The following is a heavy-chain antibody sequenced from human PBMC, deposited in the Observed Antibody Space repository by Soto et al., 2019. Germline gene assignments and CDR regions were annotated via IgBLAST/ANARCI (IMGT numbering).Heavy chain of an antibody. CDR1: GGSISSDY. V-gene: IGHV4-59*08. D-gene: IGHD6-13*01. CDR2: IHYSGST. Sequence: SETLSLTCTISGGSISSDYWTWIRQPPGKGLEWIGYIHYSGSTNYNPSLKSRVTISVDTSKNQFSLKLSSVTAADTAVYYCARHGGSSSWYSLAWSPYYFDYWGQGTLVTVSS. J-gene: IGHJ4*02. CDR3: ARHGGSSSWYSLAWSPYYFDY.